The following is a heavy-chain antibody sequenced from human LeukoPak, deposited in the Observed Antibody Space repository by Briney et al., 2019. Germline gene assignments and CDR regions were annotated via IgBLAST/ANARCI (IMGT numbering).Heavy chain of an antibody. CDR3: ARGRFSGPDDY. V-gene: IGHV3-53*01. D-gene: IGHD1-26*01. J-gene: IGHJ4*02. CDR2: IYSGGAT. Sequence: PGGSPRLSCSVSEFSVSSNYINWVRQAPGKGLEWVSVIYSGGATYYADSLRGRFTISRDNSKNMVSLQMTSLGAEDTAVYYCARGRFSGPDDYWGQGTLVTVSS. CDR1: EFSVSSNY.